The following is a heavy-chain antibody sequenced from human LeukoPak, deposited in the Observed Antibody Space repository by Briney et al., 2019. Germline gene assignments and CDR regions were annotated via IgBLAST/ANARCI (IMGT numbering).Heavy chain of an antibody. J-gene: IGHJ5*02. V-gene: IGHV4-34*01. CDR2: INHSGST. CDR3: ARAWLSRPMSMVRGVIPNWFDP. D-gene: IGHD3-10*01. Sequence: SETLSLTCAVYGGSFSGYYWSWIRQPPGKGLEWIGEINHSGSTNYNPSLKSRVTISVDTSKNQFSLKLSSVTAADTAVYYCARAWLSRPMSMVRGVIPNWFDPWGQGTLVTVYS. CDR1: GGSFSGYY.